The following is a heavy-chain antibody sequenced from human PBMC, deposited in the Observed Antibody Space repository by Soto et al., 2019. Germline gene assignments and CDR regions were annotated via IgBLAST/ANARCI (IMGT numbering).Heavy chain of an antibody. CDR2: IIPILGIA. Sequence: QVQLVQSGAEVKKPGSSVKVSCKASGGTFSSYTISWVRQAPGQGLEWMGRIIPILGIANYAQKFQGRVTITADKSTSTAYMELSSLRSEDTAVYYCARSYDSSGYYGDYWGQGTLVTVSS. J-gene: IGHJ4*02. D-gene: IGHD3-22*01. CDR1: GGTFSSYT. V-gene: IGHV1-69*02. CDR3: ARSYDSSGYYGDY.